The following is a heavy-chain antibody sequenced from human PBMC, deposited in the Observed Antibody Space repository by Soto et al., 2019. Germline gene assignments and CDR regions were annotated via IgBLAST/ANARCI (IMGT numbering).Heavy chain of an antibody. CDR1: EDSIGPYY. V-gene: IGHV4-4*08. CDR2: VYTSGST. CDR3: AREVVGNTWPGIFDS. J-gene: IGHJ4*02. Sequence: QEQLRESGPGLVKPSETLSLTCSISEDSIGPYYWTWIRQTPRKELQWIGYVYTSGSTKYNSSLKSRVTISLDASNSQFSLTMSSVTAADTGVYYCAREVVGNTWPGIFDSWGRGTLVVVSS.